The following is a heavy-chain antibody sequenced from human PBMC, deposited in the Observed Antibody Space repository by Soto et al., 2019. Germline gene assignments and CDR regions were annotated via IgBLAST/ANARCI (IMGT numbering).Heavy chain of an antibody. V-gene: IGHV4-59*01. CDR1: GGSISSYY. CDR2: IYYSGST. J-gene: IGHJ3*02. D-gene: IGHD3-22*01. CDR3: ARDHSDSSGSYDAFDI. Sequence: QVQLQESGPGLVKPSETLSITCTVSGGSISSYYWSWIRQPPGKGLEWFGYIYYSGSTNYNPSIKSRVTISVDTSKNQFSLKLSSVTAADTAVYYCARDHSDSSGSYDAFDIWGQGTMVTVSS.